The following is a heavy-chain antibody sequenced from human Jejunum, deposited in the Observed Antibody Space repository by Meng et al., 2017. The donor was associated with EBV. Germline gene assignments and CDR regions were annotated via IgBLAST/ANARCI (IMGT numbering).Heavy chain of an antibody. J-gene: IGHJ4*02. V-gene: IGHV3-74*01. CDR1: GFTFSTSW. Sequence: EVRLVESGGGLVQPGGSLRFSCAASGFTFSTSWMHWLRQAPGKGLVGVSHIDTDGSTTNYAGSVKGRFTISRDNAKNTLSLQMNSLRVEDTAVYYCVRGGLGPWYWGQGTLVTVSS. D-gene: IGHD3/OR15-3a*01. CDR3: VRGGLGPWY. CDR2: IDTDGSTT.